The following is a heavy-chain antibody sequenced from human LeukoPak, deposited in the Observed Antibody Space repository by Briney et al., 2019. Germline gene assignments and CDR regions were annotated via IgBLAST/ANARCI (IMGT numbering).Heavy chain of an antibody. V-gene: IGHV3-30*18. D-gene: IGHD6-19*01. Sequence: GGSLRLSCAASGFTFSSYGMHWVRQAPGKGLEWVAVISYDGSNKYYADSVKGRFTISRDNSKNTLYLQMNSLRAEDTAVYYCAKGGGDSSGWLLYYYYGMDVWGQGTTVTVSS. CDR3: AKGGGDSSGWLLYYYYGMDV. J-gene: IGHJ6*02. CDR2: ISYDGSNK. CDR1: GFTFSSYG.